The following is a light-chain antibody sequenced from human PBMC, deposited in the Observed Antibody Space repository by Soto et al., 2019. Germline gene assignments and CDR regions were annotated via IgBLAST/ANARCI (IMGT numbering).Light chain of an antibody. V-gene: IGLV1-40*01. CDR2: GNS. J-gene: IGLJ1*01. CDR1: SSNIGAGYD. CDR3: SSYTSSSTLENV. Sequence: QSVLAQPPSVSGAPGQTVTISCTGSSSNIGAGYDLHWYQQLPGTAPKLLLYGNSNRPSGVPDRFSGSKSGNTASLTISGLQAEDEADYYCSSYTSSSTLENVFGTGTKLTVL.